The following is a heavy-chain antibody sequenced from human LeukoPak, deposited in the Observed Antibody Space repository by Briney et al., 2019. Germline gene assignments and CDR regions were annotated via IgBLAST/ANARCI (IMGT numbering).Heavy chain of an antibody. CDR1: GASISTDY. CDR2: FSYSGST. Sequence: NPSETLSLTCAVSGASISTDYCTWIRQPPGKGLEWIGYFSYSGSTGYNPSLEGRVTISVDKSKNQFSLKLNSVTAADTAVYYCARGSRVNLVYWGQGALVTVPS. D-gene: IGHD2/OR15-2a*01. CDR3: ARGSRVNLVY. J-gene: IGHJ4*02. V-gene: IGHV4-59*01.